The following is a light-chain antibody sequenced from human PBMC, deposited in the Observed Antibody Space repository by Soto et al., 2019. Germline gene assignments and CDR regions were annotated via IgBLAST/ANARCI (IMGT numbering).Light chain of an antibody. CDR1: SSDVGGYNY. V-gene: IGLV2-14*01. J-gene: IGLJ2*01. Sequence: QSVLTQPASVSGSPGQSITISCTGTSSDVGGYNYVSWYQQHPGKAPKLMIYEVSNRPSGVPDRFSGSKSGNTASLTISGLQAEDEADYYCSLYTSSSTFHVVFGGGTKVTVL. CDR2: EVS. CDR3: SLYTSSSTFHVV.